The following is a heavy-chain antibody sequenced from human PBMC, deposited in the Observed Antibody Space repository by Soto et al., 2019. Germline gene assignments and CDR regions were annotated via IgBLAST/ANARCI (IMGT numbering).Heavy chain of an antibody. Sequence: PGGSLRLSCAASGFTFDDYAMHWVRQAPGKGLEWVSLISWDGASTYYADSVKGRFTISRDNSKNSLYLQMNSLRAEDTALYYCAKGYSGYDRKDYYYYGMDVWGQGTTVTVSS. D-gene: IGHD5-12*01. CDR3: AKGYSGYDRKDYYYYGMDV. J-gene: IGHJ6*02. CDR1: GFTFDDYA. CDR2: ISWDGAST. V-gene: IGHV3-43D*04.